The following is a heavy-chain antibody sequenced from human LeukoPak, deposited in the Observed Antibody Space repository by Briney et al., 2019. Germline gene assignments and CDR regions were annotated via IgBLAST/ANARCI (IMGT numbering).Heavy chain of an antibody. CDR1: GDSVSSNSAA. CDR2: TYYRSKWYN. V-gene: IGHV6-1*01. CDR3: ARGSHGSYYDSSGYYDPHHGMDV. J-gene: IGHJ6*02. Sequence: SQTLSLTCAISGDSVSSNSAAWNWIRQSPSRGLEWLGRTYYRSKWYNDYAVSVKSRITINPDTSKNQFSLQLNSVTPEDTAVYYCARGSHGSYYDSSGYYDPHHGMDVWGQGTTVTVSS. D-gene: IGHD3-22*01.